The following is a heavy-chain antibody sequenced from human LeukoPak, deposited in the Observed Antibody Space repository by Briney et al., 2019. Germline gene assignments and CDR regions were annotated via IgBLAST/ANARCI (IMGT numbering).Heavy chain of an antibody. Sequence: ASVKVSRKASGYTFTSYGISWVRQAPGQGLEWMGWISAYNGNTNYAQKLQGRVTMTTDTSTSTAYMELRSLRSDDTAVYYCARVGDMVRGVIITDAFDIWGQGTMVTVSS. J-gene: IGHJ3*02. CDR2: ISAYNGNT. CDR1: GYTFTSYG. CDR3: ARVGDMVRGVIITDAFDI. D-gene: IGHD3-10*01. V-gene: IGHV1-18*01.